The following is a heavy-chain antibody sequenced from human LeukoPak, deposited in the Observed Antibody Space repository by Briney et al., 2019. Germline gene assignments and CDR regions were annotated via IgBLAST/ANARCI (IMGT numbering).Heavy chain of an antibody. Sequence: SQTLSLTCTVSGGSISSGDYYWSWIRQPPGKGLEWIGYIYYSGSTYYNPARKSRVTISVDTSKNQFSLKLSSVTAADTAVYYCASGRGYSSSSRRFDPRGQGTLVTVSS. V-gene: IGHV4-30-4*08. CDR3: ASGRGYSSSSRRFDP. CDR1: GGSISSGDYY. J-gene: IGHJ5*02. D-gene: IGHD6-6*01. CDR2: IYYSGST.